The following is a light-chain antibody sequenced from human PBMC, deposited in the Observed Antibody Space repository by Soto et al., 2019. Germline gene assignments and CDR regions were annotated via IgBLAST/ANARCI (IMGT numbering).Light chain of an antibody. V-gene: IGKV3D-15*01. J-gene: IGKJ4*01. CDR2: DAP. CDR3: QQYYVWNT. Sequence: EIVMTQSPATLSVSPGERAIFSCRASQSVDSKLAWYQQKLGQAPRLLIYDAPTRATGIPARFSGSGSGTEFTLTISSLQSEDFAIYYCQQYYVWNTFGGGTKV. CDR1: QSVDSK.